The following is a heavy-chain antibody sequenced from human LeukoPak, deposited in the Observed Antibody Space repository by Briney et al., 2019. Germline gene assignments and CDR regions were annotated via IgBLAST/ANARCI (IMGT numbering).Heavy chain of an antibody. V-gene: IGHV1-8*03. Sequence: GASVKVSCKASGYTFSSYDVNWVRQATGQGLEWMGWMNPNSGNTGYAQKFQGRITISRNTSITTAYMELSGLTSEDTAVYYCARDLSSVGYWFDPWGQGTLVTVSS. J-gene: IGHJ5*02. CDR1: GYTFSSYD. D-gene: IGHD1-26*01. CDR2: MNPNSGNT. CDR3: ARDLSSVGYWFDP.